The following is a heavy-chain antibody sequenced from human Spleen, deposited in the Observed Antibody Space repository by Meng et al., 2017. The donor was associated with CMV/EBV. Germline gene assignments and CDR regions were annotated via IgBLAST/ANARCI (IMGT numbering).Heavy chain of an antibody. V-gene: IGHV1-69*02. Sequence: SVKVSCKASGGTFSSYTISWVRQAPGQGLEWMGRIIPILGIANYVQKFQGRVTITADKSTSTAYMELSSLRSEDTAVYYCARVGYCGGDLCGADYWGQGTLVTVSS. CDR2: IIPILGIA. CDR1: GGTFSSYT. J-gene: IGHJ4*02. CDR3: ARVGYCGGDLCGADY. D-gene: IGHD2-21*01.